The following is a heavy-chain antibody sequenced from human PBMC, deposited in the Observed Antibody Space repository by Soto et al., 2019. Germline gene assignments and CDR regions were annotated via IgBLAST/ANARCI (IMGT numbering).Heavy chain of an antibody. CDR3: VRASPTNLEDADTVASWFDP. CDR2: INGDGSTA. J-gene: IGHJ5*02. D-gene: IGHD5-12*01. CDR1: GFNFNFYW. Sequence: EVLLVESGGGLVQPGGSLRLSCAASGFNFNFYWMHWVRQAPGKGLVWVSRINGDGSTADYADSVKGRFTISRDNAKNTLFLQMDSLRVEDTAVYYCVRASPTNLEDADTVASWFDPWGQGTLVTVSS. V-gene: IGHV3-74*01.